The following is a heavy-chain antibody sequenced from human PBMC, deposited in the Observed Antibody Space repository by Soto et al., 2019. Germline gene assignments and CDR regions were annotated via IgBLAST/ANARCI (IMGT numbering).Heavy chain of an antibody. J-gene: IGHJ4*02. CDR2: INGDGTNT. D-gene: IGHD6-19*01. CDR3: ASSRMAGYHSLDY. Sequence: GGSLRLSCAASGFTFNNYWMHWVRQAPGKGLVWVSRINGDGTNTNNADSVTGRFTISRDNAQNTLYLQMNSLRAEDTAVYYCASSRMAGYHSLDYWGQGTLVTVSS. CDR1: GFTFNNYW. V-gene: IGHV3-74*01.